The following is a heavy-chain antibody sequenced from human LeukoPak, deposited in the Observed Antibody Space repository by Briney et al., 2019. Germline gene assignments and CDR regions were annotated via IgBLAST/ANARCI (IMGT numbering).Heavy chain of an antibody. V-gene: IGHV4-30-4*08. CDR1: GGSISSYY. J-gene: IGHJ5*02. CDR3: ARTVSLVVPAAITWFDP. Sequence: SETLSLTCTVSGGSISSYYWSWIRQPPGKGLEWIGYIYYSGSTYYNPSLKSRVTISVDTSKNQFSLKLSSVTAADTAVYYCARTVSLVVPAAITWFDPWGQGTLVTVSS. D-gene: IGHD2-2*02. CDR2: IYYSGST.